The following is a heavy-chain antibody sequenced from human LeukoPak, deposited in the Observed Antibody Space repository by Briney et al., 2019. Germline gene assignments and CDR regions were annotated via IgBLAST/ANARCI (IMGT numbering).Heavy chain of an antibody. D-gene: IGHD5-12*01. CDR1: GFPISNYW. CDR3: ARHWTGGGYDHGFDC. CDR2: ISPDGSVK. V-gene: IGHV3-7*02. J-gene: IGHJ4*02. Sequence: GGSLRLSCAASGFPISNYWMSWVRQAPGKGLEWVASISPDGSVKHYVDSVKGRFTISRDNAKNSLSLQMNSPRAEDTAVYFCARHWTGGGYDHGFDCWGQGTLVTVFS.